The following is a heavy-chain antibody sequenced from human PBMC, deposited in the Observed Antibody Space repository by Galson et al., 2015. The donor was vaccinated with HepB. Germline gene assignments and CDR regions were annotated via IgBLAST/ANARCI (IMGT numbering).Heavy chain of an antibody. Sequence: SLRLSCAASGFTFDDYAMHWVRQAPGKGLEWVSGISWNSGSIGYADSVKGRFTISRDNAKNSLYLQMNSLRAEDTALYYCAKGGYCSSTSCYTGFDYWGQGTLVTVPS. CDR1: GFTFDDYA. D-gene: IGHD2-2*02. V-gene: IGHV3-9*01. CDR2: ISWNSGSI. CDR3: AKGGYCSSTSCYTGFDY. J-gene: IGHJ4*02.